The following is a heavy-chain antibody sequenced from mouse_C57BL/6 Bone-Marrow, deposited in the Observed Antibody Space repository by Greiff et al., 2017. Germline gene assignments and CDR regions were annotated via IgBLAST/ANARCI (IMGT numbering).Heavy chain of an antibody. V-gene: IGHV1-20*01. Sequence: VQLQQSGPELVKPGDSVKISCKASGYSFTGYFMNWVMQSHGKSLEWIGRINPYNGDTFYNQKFKGEATLTVDKSSSTAHMELRSLTSEDSAVYYCARNYYGSRAFAYWGQGTLVTVSA. J-gene: IGHJ3*01. CDR3: ARNYYGSRAFAY. CDR1: GYSFTGYF. CDR2: INPYNGDT. D-gene: IGHD1-1*01.